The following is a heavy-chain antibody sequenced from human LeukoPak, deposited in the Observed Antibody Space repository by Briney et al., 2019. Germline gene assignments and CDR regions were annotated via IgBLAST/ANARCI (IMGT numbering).Heavy chain of an antibody. CDR2: IYPGDSDT. V-gene: IGHV5-51*01. J-gene: IGHJ4*02. CDR3: ATPSYYDSSGYYLDY. CDR1: GYSFTSYW. D-gene: IGHD3-22*01. Sequence: GESLKISCKGSGYSFTSYWIGWVRQMPGKGLEWMGIIYPGDSDTRYSPSFQGQVTTSADKSISTAYLQWSSLKASGTAMYYCATPSYYDSSGYYLDYWGQGTLVTVSS.